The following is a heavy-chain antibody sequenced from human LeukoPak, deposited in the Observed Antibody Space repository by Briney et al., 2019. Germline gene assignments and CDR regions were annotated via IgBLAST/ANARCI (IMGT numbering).Heavy chain of an antibody. J-gene: IGHJ4*02. V-gene: IGHV4-34*01. D-gene: IGHD6-13*01. CDR1: GGSFSGYY. CDR3: ARRSSSWYKGYFDY. CDR2: INHSGST. Sequence: SETLSLTCAVYGGSFSGYYWSWIRQPPGKGLEWIGEINHSGSTNYNPSLKSRVTISVDTSKNQFSLKLSSVTDADTAVYYCARRSSSWYKGYFDYWGQGTLVTVSS.